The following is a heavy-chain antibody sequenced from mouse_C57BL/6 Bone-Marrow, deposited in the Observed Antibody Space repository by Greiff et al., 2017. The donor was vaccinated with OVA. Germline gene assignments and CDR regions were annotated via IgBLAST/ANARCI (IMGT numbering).Heavy chain of an antibody. CDR1: GFTFSDFY. V-gene: IGHV7-1*01. J-gene: IGHJ1*03. Sequence: EVQLVESGGGLVQSGRSLRLSCATSGFTFSDFYMEWVRQAPGKGLEWIAASRNKANDYTTEYSASVKGRFIVSRDTSQSILYLQMNALRAEDTAIYYCARGSNYGYLDVWGTGTTVTVSS. D-gene: IGHD2-5*01. CDR2: SRNKANDYTT. CDR3: ARGSNYGYLDV.